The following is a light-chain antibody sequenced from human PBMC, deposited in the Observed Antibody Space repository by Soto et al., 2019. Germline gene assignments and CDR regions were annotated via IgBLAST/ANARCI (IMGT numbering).Light chain of an antibody. J-gene: IGLJ1*01. V-gene: IGLV2-14*01. CDR2: EVN. CDR3: SSFTSTSTYV. Sequence: QSALTQPASVSGSPGQSITISCTGTSSDVGGCNCVSWYQQHPGKAPKLMIYEVNNRPSGVSNRFSGSKSVNTASLTISGLQAEDEADYYCSSFTSTSTYVFGTGTKLTVL. CDR1: SSDVGGCNC.